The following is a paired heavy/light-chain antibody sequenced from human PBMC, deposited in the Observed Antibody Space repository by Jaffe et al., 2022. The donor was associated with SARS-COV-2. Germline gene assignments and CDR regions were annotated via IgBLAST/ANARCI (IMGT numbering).Light chain of an antibody. CDR1: SLRSYY. CDR2: GKN. J-gene: IGLJ2*01. V-gene: IGLV3-19*01. Sequence: SSELTQDPAVSVALGQTVRITCQGDSLRSYYASWYQQKPGQAPVLVIYGKNNRPSGIPDRFSGSSSGNTASLTITGAQAEDEADYYCNSRDTSNNIIFAGGTKLTVL. CDR3: NSRDTSNNII.
Heavy chain of an antibody. V-gene: IGHV6-1*01. D-gene: IGHD6-25*01. Sequence: QVQLQQSGPGLVKPSQTLSLTCAISGDSVSSNSAAWNWIRQSPSRGLEWLGRTYYRSKWYNDYAVSVKSRISINPDTSKNQFSLQLNSVTPEDTAVYYCARERLGPIAAATGGRYYYMDVWGKGTTVTVSS. CDR2: TYYRSKWYN. J-gene: IGHJ6*03. CDR1: GDSVSSNSAA. CDR3: ARERLGPIAAATGGRYYYMDV.